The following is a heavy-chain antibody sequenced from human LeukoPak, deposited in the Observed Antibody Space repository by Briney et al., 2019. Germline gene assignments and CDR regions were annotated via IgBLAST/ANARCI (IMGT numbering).Heavy chain of an antibody. CDR2: IYYSGST. D-gene: IGHD3-22*01. J-gene: IGHJ3*02. Sequence: SETLSLTCAVSGVSISSGGYYWSWLRHHRGKGLEWIVYIYYSGSTYYNPPLTSRVTISVATSKNQFSLKLSSVTAAATAVYYCARADYYDSSARSQAFDIWGQGTMVTVSS. CDR3: ARADYYDSSARSQAFDI. V-gene: IGHV4-31*11. CDR1: GVSISSGGYY.